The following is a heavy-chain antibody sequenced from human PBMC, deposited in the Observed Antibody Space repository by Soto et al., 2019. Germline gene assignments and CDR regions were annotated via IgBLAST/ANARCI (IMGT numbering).Heavy chain of an antibody. CDR2: MYHNGST. Sequence: LQLQESGSGLVKPSQTLSLTCAVSGGSISSGGYSWSWIRQPPGKGLEWIGYMYHNGSTYYNPSRKSRATISTDRSKNQFSLKLSSATAADTAVYYCATVPDYWGQGILVTVSS. D-gene: IGHD2-2*01. J-gene: IGHJ4*02. V-gene: IGHV4-30-2*01. CDR1: GGSISSGGYS. CDR3: ATVPDY.